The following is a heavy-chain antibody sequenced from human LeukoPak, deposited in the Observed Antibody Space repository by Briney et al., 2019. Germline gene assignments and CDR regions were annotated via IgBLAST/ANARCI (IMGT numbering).Heavy chain of an antibody. Sequence: SETLSLTCAVYGGSFSGYYWSWIRQPPGKGLEWIGEINHSGSTNYNPSLKSRVTISVDTSKNQFSLKLSSVTAADTAVYYCARGRAIYSRSNFDYWGQGTLVTVSS. D-gene: IGHD6-6*01. V-gene: IGHV4-34*01. J-gene: IGHJ4*02. CDR3: ARGRAIYSRSNFDY. CDR1: GGSFSGYY. CDR2: INHSGST.